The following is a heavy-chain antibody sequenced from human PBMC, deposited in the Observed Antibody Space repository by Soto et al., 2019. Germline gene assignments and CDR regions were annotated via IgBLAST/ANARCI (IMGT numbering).Heavy chain of an antibody. V-gene: IGHV3-48*03. CDR3: ARDLGRDGYNDAFDI. Sequence: EVQLVESGGGLVQPGGSLRLSCAASGFTFSSYEMNWVRQAPGKGLEWVSYISSSGSTIYYADSVKGRFTISRDNAKNSLYLQMNSLRAEDTAVYYCARDLGRDGYNDAFDIWGQGTMVTVSS. J-gene: IGHJ3*02. CDR2: ISSSGSTI. CDR1: GFTFSSYE. D-gene: IGHD5-12*01.